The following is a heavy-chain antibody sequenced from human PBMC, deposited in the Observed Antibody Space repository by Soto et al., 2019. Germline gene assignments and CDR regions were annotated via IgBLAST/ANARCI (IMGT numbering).Heavy chain of an antibody. D-gene: IGHD3-3*01. J-gene: IGHJ4*02. CDR2: ISSDANNK. V-gene: IGHV3-30*18. CDR3: AKDPGDDDFRGLFDY. Sequence: GGSLRLSCAASGFTFSTFGMHWVRQSPGKGLEWVAVISSDANNKFYTDSVKGRFTISRDNFKNTLYLQMNSLRPEDTALYYCAKDPGDDDFRGLFDYWGQGTLVTVSS. CDR1: GFTFSTFG.